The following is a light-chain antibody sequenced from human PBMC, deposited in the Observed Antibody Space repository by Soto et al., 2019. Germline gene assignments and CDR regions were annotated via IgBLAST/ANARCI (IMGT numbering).Light chain of an antibody. V-gene: IGKV3-20*01. CDR2: GAS. CDR1: QSVSSSY. CDR3: QQYGSSPPWT. J-gene: IGKJ1*01. Sequence: EMVLTQSPGTLSLSPGERATLSCRASQSVSSSYLAWYQQKPGQAPTLLIYGASSRATGIPDRFSGSVSGTGFTLTISRLEPEDFAVYYCQQYGSSPPWTFGQGTKVDIK.